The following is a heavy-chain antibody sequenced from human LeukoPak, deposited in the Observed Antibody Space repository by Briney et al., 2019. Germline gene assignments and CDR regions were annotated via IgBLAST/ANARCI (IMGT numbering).Heavy chain of an antibody. CDR1: GFTFSSYW. J-gene: IGHJ4*02. D-gene: IGHD5-18*01. V-gene: IGHV3-7*04. Sequence: PGGSLRLSCAASGFTFSSYWMSWVRQAPGKGLEWVANIKQDGSEKYYVDSVEGRFTISRDNAKNSLYLQMNSLRAEDTAVYYCARGYSYGYVDYWGQGTLVTVSS. CDR3: ARGYSYGYVDY. CDR2: IKQDGSEK.